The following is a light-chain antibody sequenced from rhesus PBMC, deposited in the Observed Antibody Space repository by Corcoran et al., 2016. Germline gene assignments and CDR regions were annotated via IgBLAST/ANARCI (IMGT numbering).Light chain of an antibody. J-gene: IGKJ4*01. V-gene: IGKV2-90*01. CDR2: EIY. CDR1: QSLLHSSGNTF. Sequence: DIVMTQTPLSLPVSPGEPASISCRSSQSLLHSSGNTFLYWYLQKPGHSQQLLIHEIYTRASGVPDRVSGSGSGTDFTLKISRVEAEDVGVYYCMQGIQFPVTFGGGTKVEIK. CDR3: MQGIQFPVT.